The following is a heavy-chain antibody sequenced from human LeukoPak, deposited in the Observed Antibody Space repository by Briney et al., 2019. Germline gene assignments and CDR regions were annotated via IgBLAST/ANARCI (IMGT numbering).Heavy chain of an antibody. CDR2: IYYSGST. V-gene: IGHV4-59*01. J-gene: IGHJ4*02. CDR3: TRNYDSSGYTTFGY. Sequence: SETLSLTCTVSGGSISTYYWSWIRQPPGKGLEWIWHIYYSGSTNYNPSLKSRVTIAVDTSKNHFSLKLSSVTAADTAVYYCTRNYDSSGYTTFGYWGRGTLVTVSS. D-gene: IGHD3-22*01. CDR1: GGSISTYY.